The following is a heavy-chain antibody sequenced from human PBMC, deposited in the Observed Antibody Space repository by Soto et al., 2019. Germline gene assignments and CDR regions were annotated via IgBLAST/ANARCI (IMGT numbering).Heavy chain of an antibody. CDR1: GFTFTSSA. Sequence: QMQLVQSGPEVKKPGTSVKVSCKASGFTFTSSAMQWVRQARGQRLEWIGWIVVGSGNTNYAQKFQERVTMTRDMSTSTAYMELSSLRSEDTAVYYCAADYGSGSYRYYYYGMDVWGQGTTVTVSS. J-gene: IGHJ6*02. D-gene: IGHD3-10*01. CDR2: IVVGSGNT. CDR3: AADYGSGSYRYYYYGMDV. V-gene: IGHV1-58*02.